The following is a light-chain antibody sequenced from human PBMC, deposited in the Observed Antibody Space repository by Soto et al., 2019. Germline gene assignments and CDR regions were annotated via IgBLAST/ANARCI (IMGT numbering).Light chain of an antibody. CDR2: EGS. J-gene: IGLJ3*02. CDR3: CSYAGSTNFVL. CDR1: SSDVGTYSL. Sequence: QSALTQPASVSGSPGQSIIISCTGASSDVGTYSLVSWYQQHPGKAPKLMIYEGSRRPSGVSNRFSDSTSDNTASLTISGLQAEDEADYYCCSYAGSTNFVLFGGGTKLTVL. V-gene: IGLV2-23*01.